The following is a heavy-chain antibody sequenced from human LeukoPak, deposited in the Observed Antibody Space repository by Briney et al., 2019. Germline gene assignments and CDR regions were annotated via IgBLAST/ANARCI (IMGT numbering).Heavy chain of an antibody. CDR1: GFTFSSYS. CDR2: ISSSSSYI. CDR3: TSDFWSGYSFDY. J-gene: IGHJ4*02. V-gene: IGHV3-21*01. D-gene: IGHD3-3*01. Sequence: GGSLRLSCAASGFTFSSYSMNWVRQAPGKGLEWVSSISSSSSYIYYADSVKGRFTISRDNAKNSPYLQMNSLRAEDTAVYYCTSDFWSGYSFDYWGQRTLVTVSS.